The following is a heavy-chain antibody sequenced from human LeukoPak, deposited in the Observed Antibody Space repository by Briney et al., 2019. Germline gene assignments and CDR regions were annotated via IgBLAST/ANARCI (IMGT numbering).Heavy chain of an antibody. J-gene: IGHJ4*02. V-gene: IGHV3-30*04. CDR3: ARQEAAGSKFDC. D-gene: IGHD6-13*01. CDR1: GFTFSSYA. CDR2: ISYDGSNK. Sequence: GGSLRLSCAASGFTFSSYAMSWVRQAPGKGLEWVAVISYDGSNKYYADSVKGRFTISRDNSNNTLYLQMNSLRAEDTAVYYCARQEAAGSKFDCWGQGTLVTVSS.